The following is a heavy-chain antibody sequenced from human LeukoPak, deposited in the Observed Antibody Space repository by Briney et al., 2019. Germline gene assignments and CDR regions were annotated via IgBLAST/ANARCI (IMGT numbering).Heavy chain of an antibody. D-gene: IGHD3-3*01. J-gene: IGHJ4*02. CDR2: ISSSSSAR. CDR3: ARMSGSRLPGY. CDR1: GFTFSSYA. Sequence: GGSLRLSCAASGFTFSSYAMHWVRQAPGKGLEWVSYISSSSSARYYADSVKGRFTISRDDARNSLYLQMNSLRAEDAAVYYCARMSGSRLPGYWGQGALVTVSS. V-gene: IGHV3-48*01.